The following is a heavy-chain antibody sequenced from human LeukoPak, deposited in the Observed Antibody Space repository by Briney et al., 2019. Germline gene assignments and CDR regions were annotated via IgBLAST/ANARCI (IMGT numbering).Heavy chain of an antibody. CDR2: IIPIFDTT. J-gene: IGHJ3*02. D-gene: IGHD6-19*01. V-gene: IGHV1-69*06. CDR1: GGTFNSYA. CDR3: ARARVQWLVPKGAFDI. Sequence: GASVKVSCKASGGTFNSYAISWVRQAPGQGLEWMGGIIPIFDTTNYAQKFQGRVTIIADKSTSTAYMELSSLRSEDMAVYYCARARVQWLVPKGAFDIWGQGTMVTVSS.